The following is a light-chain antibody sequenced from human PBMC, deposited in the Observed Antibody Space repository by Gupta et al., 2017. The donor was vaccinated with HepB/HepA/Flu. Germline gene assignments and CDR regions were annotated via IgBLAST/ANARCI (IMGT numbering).Light chain of an antibody. CDR3: QQLKGA. CDR1: QDIRSY. V-gene: IGKV1-9*01. J-gene: IGKJ5*01. CDR2: GAS. Sequence: DIQLTQSPSFLSASVGDRVIITCRASQDIRSYLAWYQQKPGTAPKLLIYGASTLQSGVPSRFSGSGSGAEFTLTISSLQPEDCATYYCQQLKGAFGQGTRLEI.